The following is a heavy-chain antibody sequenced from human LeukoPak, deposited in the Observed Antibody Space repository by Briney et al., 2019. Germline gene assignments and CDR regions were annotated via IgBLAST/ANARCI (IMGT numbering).Heavy chain of an antibody. D-gene: IGHD1-26*01. V-gene: IGHV3-30*19. CDR2: ISYDGSNK. CDR1: GFTFSSCV. J-gene: IGHJ4*02. CDR3: ARIRAKGPTSPFDY. Sequence: GGSLRLSCAASGFTFSSCVMHWVRQAPGKGLEWVALISYDGSNKYYADSVKGRFTISRDNSKNTLYLQMNSLGAEDTAVYYCARIRAKGPTSPFDYWGQGTLVTVSS.